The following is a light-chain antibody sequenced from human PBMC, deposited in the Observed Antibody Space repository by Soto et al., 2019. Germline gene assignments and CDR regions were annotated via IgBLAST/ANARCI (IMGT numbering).Light chain of an antibody. CDR3: QQYNNWPPSS. Sequence: DTVMTQSPATLSVSPGERATLSCRASQSVSSNLAWYQQKPGQAPRLLIFGASTRANGIPARFSGSGSGTESTLTISSLQSEDFAVYYCQQYNNWPPSSFGQGTKLEIK. CDR1: QSVSSN. CDR2: GAS. V-gene: IGKV3-15*01. J-gene: IGKJ2*01.